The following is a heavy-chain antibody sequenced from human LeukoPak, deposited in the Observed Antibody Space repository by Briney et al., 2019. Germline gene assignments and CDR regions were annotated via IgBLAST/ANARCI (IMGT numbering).Heavy chain of an antibody. CDR3: ARHTILRYNFDY. CDR2: IYYSGST. D-gene: IGHD3-9*01. CDR1: GGSISSYY. J-gene: IGHJ4*02. V-gene: IGHV4-59*08. Sequence: PSKTLCLTCTDSGGSISSYYWSWIRQPPGKWLEWIRYIYYSGSTNYNPSLKSRVTISVDTSTNQFSLKLSSVTAADTAVYYCARHTILRYNFDYWGQGTLVTVSS.